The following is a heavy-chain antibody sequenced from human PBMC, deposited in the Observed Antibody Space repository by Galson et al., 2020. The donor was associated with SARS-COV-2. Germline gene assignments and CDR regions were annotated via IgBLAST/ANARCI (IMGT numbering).Heavy chain of an antibody. CDR3: AKGLLLHGIAVHYYGMDV. Sequence: GGSLRLSCAASGFTFSSYGMHWVRQAPGKGLEWVAVISYDGSNKYYADSVKGRFTISRDNSKNTLYLQMNSLRAEDTAVYYCAKGLLLHGIAVHYYGMDVWGQGTPVPVSS. CDR2: ISYDGSNK. J-gene: IGHJ6*02. D-gene: IGHD6-19*01. CDR1: GFTFSSYG. V-gene: IGHV3-30*18.